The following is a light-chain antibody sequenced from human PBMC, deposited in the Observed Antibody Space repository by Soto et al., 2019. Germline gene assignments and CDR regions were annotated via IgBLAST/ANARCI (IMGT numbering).Light chain of an antibody. CDR2: KAS. CDR1: QSISTW. CDR3: QQYGGYSWT. Sequence: QTLPSPSPLFASLVHTVPLTRRASQSISTWLAWYQQKPGKAPRLLIYKASNLESGVPSRFRGSAYGIEFTLNIIRLKPDDFATYYCQQYGGYSWTLGQGTKVDI. J-gene: IGKJ1*01. V-gene: IGKV1-5*03.